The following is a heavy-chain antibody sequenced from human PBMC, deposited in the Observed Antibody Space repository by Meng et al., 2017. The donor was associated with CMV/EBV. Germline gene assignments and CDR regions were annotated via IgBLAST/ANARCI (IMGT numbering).Heavy chain of an antibody. Sequence: GESLKISCAASGFTFSSYSMNWVRQAPGKGLEWVSSISSSSSYIYYADSVKGRFTISRDNAKNSLYLQMNSLRAEDTAVYYCARYYYGSGSYSGAFDIWGQGTTVTVSS. CDR1: GFTFSSYS. J-gene: IGHJ3*02. D-gene: IGHD3-10*01. V-gene: IGHV3-21*01. CDR2: ISSSSSYI. CDR3: ARYYYGSGSYSGAFDI.